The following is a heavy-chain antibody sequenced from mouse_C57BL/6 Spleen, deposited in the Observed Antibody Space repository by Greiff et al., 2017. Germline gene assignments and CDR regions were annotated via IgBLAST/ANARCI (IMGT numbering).Heavy chain of an antibody. CDR3: ARRTGRGLYFDY. V-gene: IGHV1-55*01. CDR1: GYTFTSYW. D-gene: IGHD4-1*01. J-gene: IGHJ2*01. Sequence: QVQLQQPGAELVKPGASVTMSCKASGYTFTSYWITWVKQRPGQGLEWIGDIYPGSGSTNYNEKFKSKATLTVDTSSSTAYMQLSSLTSEDSAVYYCARRTGRGLYFDYWGEGTTLAVSA. CDR2: IYPGSGST.